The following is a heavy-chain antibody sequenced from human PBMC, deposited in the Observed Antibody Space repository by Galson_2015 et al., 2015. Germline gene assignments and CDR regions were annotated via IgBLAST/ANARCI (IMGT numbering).Heavy chain of an antibody. Sequence: SLRLSCAASGFTFSSYRMNWVRQAPGKGLEWVSSISSSSSYIYYADSVKGRFTISRDNAKNSLYLQMNSLRAEDTAVYYCARDTTLDYYYYMDVWGKGTTVTVSS. CDR3: ARDTTLDYYYYMDV. V-gene: IGHV3-21*01. CDR1: GFTFSSYR. J-gene: IGHJ6*03. D-gene: IGHD1-1*01. CDR2: ISSSSSYI.